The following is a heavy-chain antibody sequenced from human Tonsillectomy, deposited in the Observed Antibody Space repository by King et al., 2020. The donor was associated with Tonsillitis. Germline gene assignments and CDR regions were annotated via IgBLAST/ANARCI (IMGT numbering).Heavy chain of an antibody. V-gene: IGHV3-33*05. J-gene: IGHJ4*02. Sequence: VQLVQSGGGVVQPGRSLRLSCAASGFTFSSYGMHWVRQAPGKGLEWVAVISYDGSNKYYADSVKGRFTISRDNSKNTLYLQMNSLRAEDTAVYYCAGGGSGSYYFDYWGQGTLVTGAS. CDR2: ISYDGSNK. D-gene: IGHD3-10*01. CDR3: AGGGSGSYYFDY. CDR1: GFTFSSYG.